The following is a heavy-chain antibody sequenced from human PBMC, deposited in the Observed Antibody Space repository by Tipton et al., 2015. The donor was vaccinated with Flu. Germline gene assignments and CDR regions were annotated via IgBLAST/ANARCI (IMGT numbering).Heavy chain of an antibody. Sequence: VQLVQSGRGLIQPGGSLRLSCAASGFTVSSNYMSWVRQAPGKGLEWVSVIYSGGSTYYADSVKGRFTISRDNSKNTLYLQMNSLRAEDTAVYYWARGWVVPAALGPFDYWGQGTLVTVSS. J-gene: IGHJ4*02. CDR2: IYSGGST. D-gene: IGHD2-2*01. V-gene: IGHV3-53*01. CDR1: GFTVSSNY. CDR3: ARGWVVPAALGPFDY.